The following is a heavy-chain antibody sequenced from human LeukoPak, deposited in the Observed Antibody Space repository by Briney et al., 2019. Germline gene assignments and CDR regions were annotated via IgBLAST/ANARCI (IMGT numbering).Heavy chain of an antibody. Sequence: SVKVSCKASRGTFSSYAISWVRQAPGQGLEWMGGIIPIFGTANYAQKFQGRVTITMDESTSTAYMELSSLRSEDTAVYYCARSAFPTAMGIIYWGQGTLVTVSS. CDR1: RGTFSSYA. J-gene: IGHJ4*02. CDR3: ARSAFPTAMGIIY. D-gene: IGHD5-18*01. CDR2: IIPIFGTA. V-gene: IGHV1-69*05.